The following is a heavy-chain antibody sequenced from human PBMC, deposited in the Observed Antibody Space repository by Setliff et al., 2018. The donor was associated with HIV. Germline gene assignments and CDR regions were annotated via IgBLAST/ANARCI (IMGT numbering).Heavy chain of an antibody. Sequence: SETLSLTCTVSGASISSGSYFWGWFRQPAGKGLEWTGHISTSGSTNYNPSLKSRVTISVDTPKKHFSLTLTSVTAADTAVYYCARVRGRYYYHYAMDVWGQGTTVTVSS. CDR2: ISTSGST. D-gene: IGHD3-10*01. CDR1: GASISSGSYF. V-gene: IGHV4-61*09. J-gene: IGHJ6*02. CDR3: ARVRGRYYYHYAMDV.